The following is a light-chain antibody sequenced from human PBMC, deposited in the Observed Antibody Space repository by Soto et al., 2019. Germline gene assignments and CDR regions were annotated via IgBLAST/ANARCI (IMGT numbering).Light chain of an antibody. Sequence: EIVLTQSPGTLSLSPGERATLSCRASQSVSSSYVAWYQQKTGQAPRLLIYGASSRATGIPNRFSGGGSGTDFTLTISRLEPEDFAVYYCQQYGSSPTYTFGQGTKLEIK. CDR1: QSVSSSY. V-gene: IGKV3-20*01. CDR3: QQYGSSPTYT. CDR2: GAS. J-gene: IGKJ2*01.